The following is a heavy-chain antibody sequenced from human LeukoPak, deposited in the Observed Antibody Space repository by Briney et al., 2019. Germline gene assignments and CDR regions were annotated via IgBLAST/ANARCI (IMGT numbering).Heavy chain of an antibody. CDR2: IWYDGSNK. CDR3: ASPSERGYSVIGYYFDY. Sequence: GGSLRLSCAASGFTFSSYAMSWVRQAPGKGLEWVAVIWYDGSNKYYADSVKGRFTISRDNSKNTLYLQMNSLRAEDTAVYYCASPSERGYSVIGYYFDYWGQGTLVTVSS. J-gene: IGHJ4*02. V-gene: IGHV3-33*08. CDR1: GFTFSSYA. D-gene: IGHD4-23*01.